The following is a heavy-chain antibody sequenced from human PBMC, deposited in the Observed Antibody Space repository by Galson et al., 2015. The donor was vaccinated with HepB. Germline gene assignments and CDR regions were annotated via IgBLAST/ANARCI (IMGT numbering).Heavy chain of an antibody. CDR2: IYGSGST. CDR1: GGSTDSSSYS. D-gene: IGHD3-3*01. V-gene: IGHV4-61*02. Sequence: TLSLTCTVSGGSTDSSSYSWTWIRQAAGKGLEWIGRIYGSGSTTYNPSLKSRVTMSVDTSKNEFSLKLSSVTAADTAIYFCARAVTIFGVGTLHYYMDVWGKGTTVTVSS. J-gene: IGHJ6*03. CDR3: ARAVTIFGVGTLHYYMDV.